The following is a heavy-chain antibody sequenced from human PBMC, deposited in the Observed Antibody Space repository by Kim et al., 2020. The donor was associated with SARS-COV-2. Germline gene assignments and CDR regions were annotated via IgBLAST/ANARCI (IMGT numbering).Heavy chain of an antibody. CDR3: ARGALVGITMVRGVIPAPFDP. Sequence: GGSLRLSCAASGFTFSSYDMHWVRQATGKGLEWVSAIGTAGDTYYTGSVKGRFTISRENAKNSLYLQMNSLRAGDTAVYYCARGALVGITMVRGVIPAPFDPWGQGTLVTVSS. V-gene: IGHV3-13*01. J-gene: IGHJ5*02. CDR2: IGTAGDT. CDR1: GFTFSSYD. D-gene: IGHD3-10*01.